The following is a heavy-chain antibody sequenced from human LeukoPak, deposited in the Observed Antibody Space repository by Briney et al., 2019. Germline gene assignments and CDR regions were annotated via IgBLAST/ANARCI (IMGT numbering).Heavy chain of an antibody. CDR1: GFTFDDYA. CDR3: AKGRDKYQLLSKNWFDP. CDR2: ISWNSGSI. D-gene: IGHD2-2*01. Sequence: GRSLRLSCAASGFTFDDYAMHWVRQAPGKGLEWVSGISWNSGSIGYADSVKGRFTISRDNAKNSLYLQMNSLRAEDTALYYCAKGRDKYQLLSKNWFDPWGQGTLVTVSS. J-gene: IGHJ5*02. V-gene: IGHV3-9*01.